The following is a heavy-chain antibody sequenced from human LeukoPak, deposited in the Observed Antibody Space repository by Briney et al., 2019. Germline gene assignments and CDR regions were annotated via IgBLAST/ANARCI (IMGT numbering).Heavy chain of an antibody. J-gene: IGHJ3*02. CDR1: GFTFSSYS. D-gene: IGHD1-26*01. CDR2: ISSSSSYI. CDR3: ARVPVEWELRGDAFDI. V-gene: IGHV3-21*01. Sequence: PGGSLRLSCAASGFTFSSYSMNWVRQAPGKGLEWVSSISSSSSYIYYADSVKGRFTISRDNAKNSLYLQMNSLRAEDTAVYYCARVPVEWELRGDAFDIWGQGTMVTVSS.